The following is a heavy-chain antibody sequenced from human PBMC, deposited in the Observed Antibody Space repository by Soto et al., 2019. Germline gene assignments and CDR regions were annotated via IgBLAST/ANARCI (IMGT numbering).Heavy chain of an antibody. CDR1: GVSISSYY. D-gene: IGHD3-9*01. Sequence: SETLSLTCTVSGVSISSYYWSWIRQPPGKGLEWIGYIYYSGSTNYNPSLKSRVTISVDTSKNQFSLKLSSVTAADTAVYYCARRYYDILAGYYSGKPQHYYYYYMDVWGKGTTVTVSS. J-gene: IGHJ6*03. CDR3: ARRYYDILAGYYSGKPQHYYYYYMDV. V-gene: IGHV4-59*08. CDR2: IYYSGST.